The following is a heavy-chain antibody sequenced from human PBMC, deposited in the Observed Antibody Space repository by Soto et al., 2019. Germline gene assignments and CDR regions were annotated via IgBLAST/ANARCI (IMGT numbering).Heavy chain of an antibody. CDR1: GFTFSSYG. CDR2: IWYDGSNK. V-gene: IGHV3-33*01. D-gene: IGHD3-9*01. J-gene: IGHJ4*02. CDR3: ARDMGSDYDILTGYYVFDY. Sequence: QVQLVESGGGVVQPGRSLRLSCAASGFTFSSYGMHWVRQAPGKGLEWVAVIWYDGSNKYYADSVKGRFTISRDNSKNTLYLQMNSLRAEDTAVYYCARDMGSDYDILTGYYVFDYWGQGTLVTVSS.